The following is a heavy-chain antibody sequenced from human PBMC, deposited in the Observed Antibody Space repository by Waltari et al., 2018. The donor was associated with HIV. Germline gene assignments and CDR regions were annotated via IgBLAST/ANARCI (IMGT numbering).Heavy chain of an antibody. J-gene: IGHJ4*02. V-gene: IGHV4-59*01. CDR2: IYYSGST. Sequence: QVQLQESGPGLVKPSETLSLTCTVSGGSISSYYWSRIRQPPGKGLEWLGYIYYSGSTNYNPSLKSRVTISVDTSKNQFSLKLSSVTAADTAVYYCATYGGNSGSSYWGQGTLVTVSS. CDR1: GGSISSYY. D-gene: IGHD4-17*01. CDR3: ATYGGNSGSSY.